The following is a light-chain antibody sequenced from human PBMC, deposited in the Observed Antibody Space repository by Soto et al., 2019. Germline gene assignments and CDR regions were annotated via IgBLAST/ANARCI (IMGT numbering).Light chain of an antibody. CDR2: GAS. J-gene: IGKJ4*01. CDR3: QKYNSAPLT. CDR1: QSVSSS. Sequence: EIVMTQSPATLSVSPGERATLSCRASQSVSSSLAWYQQKPGQTPRLLIYGASTRATGIPARFSGRGSGTEFTLTINSLQSEDFTTYYCQKYNSAPLTFGGGTKVEIK. V-gene: IGKV3-15*01.